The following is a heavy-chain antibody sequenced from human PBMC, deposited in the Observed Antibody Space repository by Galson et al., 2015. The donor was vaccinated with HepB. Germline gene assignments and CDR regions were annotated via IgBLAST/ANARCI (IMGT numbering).Heavy chain of an antibody. CDR3: GRQISTQDIVVVTGASDEGMDV. V-gene: IGHV5-10-1*01. J-gene: IGHJ6*02. CDR2: IDPSDSYT. CDR1: GYSFTIYW. D-gene: IGHD2-2*01. Sequence: QSGAEVKKPGESLRISCKGSGYSFTIYWNSSVHQMPGKGLDSSRRIDPSDSYTNYSPSFQGHVTISADKSISAAYLQWSSLKASDTAMYYCGRQISTQDIVVVTGASDEGMDVWGQGTRVTVS.